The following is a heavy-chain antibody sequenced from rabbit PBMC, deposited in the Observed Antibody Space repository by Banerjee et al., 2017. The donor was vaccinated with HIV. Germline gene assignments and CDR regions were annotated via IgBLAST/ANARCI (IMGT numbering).Heavy chain of an antibody. D-gene: IGHD4-1*01. CDR3: VRDQYSRGWGLDL. J-gene: IGHJ3*01. CDR1: GFSLSTYG. CDR2: ISNSGRT. V-gene: IGHV1S36*01. Sequence: QEQLVESGGGLVQPGGSLKLSCTASGFSLSTYGVSWVRQAAGKGLEWIGYISNSGRTYHASWVNGRFTISSHNAQNTVSLQINSLTVADTATYFCVRDQYSRGWGLDLWGPGTLVTVS.